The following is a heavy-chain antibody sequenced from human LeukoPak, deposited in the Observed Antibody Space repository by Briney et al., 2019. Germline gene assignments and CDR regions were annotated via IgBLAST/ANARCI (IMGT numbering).Heavy chain of an antibody. J-gene: IGHJ6*02. V-gene: IGHV3-23*01. Sequence: GGSLTLSCAVSGFSVSSNGMSWVRQAPGKGLEWISAISVNGEIAYYAASVKGRFIISRDNSKNTLYLQMNSLRAEDTAVYYCAKDSIIEHYYYYGMDVWGQGTTVTVSS. CDR1: GFSVSSNG. CDR3: AKDSIIEHYYYYGMDV. CDR2: ISVNGEIA. D-gene: IGHD3-16*02.